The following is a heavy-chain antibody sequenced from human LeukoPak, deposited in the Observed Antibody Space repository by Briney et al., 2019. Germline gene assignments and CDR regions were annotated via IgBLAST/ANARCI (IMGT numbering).Heavy chain of an antibody. D-gene: IGHD2-15*01. V-gene: IGHV4-34*01. CDR1: GGSFSGYY. J-gene: IGHJ4*02. CDR2: INHSGST. Sequence: RTSETLSLTCAVYGGSFSGYYWSWIRQPPGKGLEWIGEINHSGSTNYNPSLKSRVTISVDTSKNQFPLKLSSVTAADTAVYYCARGYCSGGSCYSPDFWGQGTLVTVSS. CDR3: ARGYCSGGSCYSPDF.